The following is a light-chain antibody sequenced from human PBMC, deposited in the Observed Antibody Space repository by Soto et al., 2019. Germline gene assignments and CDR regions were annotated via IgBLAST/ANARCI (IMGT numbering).Light chain of an antibody. CDR2: GAS. CDR3: QQYNNCPGT. Sequence: EIVLTQSPGTLSVSPGERATLSCRASQSVSSKLAWYQQKPGQAPRLLFYGASTGATGIPARFSGSGSETEFTLSISSLQYEDFAVYYCQQYNNCPGTFGQGTKVDIK. V-gene: IGKV3-15*01. CDR1: QSVSSK. J-gene: IGKJ1*01.